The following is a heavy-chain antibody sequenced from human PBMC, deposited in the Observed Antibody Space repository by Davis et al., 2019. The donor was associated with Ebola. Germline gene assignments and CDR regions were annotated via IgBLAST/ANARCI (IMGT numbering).Heavy chain of an antibody. CDR2: VSWNSDGV. Sequence: SLKISCAASGFTFSNFHIHWVRQTPGKGLEWVAAVSWNSDGVGYADSVKGRFTVSRDNAKNSLYLQMNSLRVEDTAFYYCGKDLTPGGMDVWGQGTTVTVSS. V-gene: IGHV3-9*01. D-gene: IGHD3-16*01. CDR3: GKDLTPGGMDV. CDR1: GFTFSNFH. J-gene: IGHJ6*02.